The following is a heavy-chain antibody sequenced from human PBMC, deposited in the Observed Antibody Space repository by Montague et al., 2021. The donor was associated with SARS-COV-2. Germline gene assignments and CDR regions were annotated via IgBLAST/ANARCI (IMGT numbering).Heavy chain of an antibody. V-gene: IGHV4-59*08. D-gene: IGHD3-10*01. CDR2: IYYSGST. CDR1: GGSISNYH. Sequence: SETLSLTCTVPGGSISNYHWNWIRQPPGEGLEWIAYIYYSGSTXXXPSXXXRVTISVDTSRNQFSLRLTSVTAADTAVYYCARQLRVRRTWQVGDYNHYGMDVWGQGTTVSVSS. J-gene: IGHJ6*02. CDR3: ARQLRVRRTWQVGDYNHYGMDV.